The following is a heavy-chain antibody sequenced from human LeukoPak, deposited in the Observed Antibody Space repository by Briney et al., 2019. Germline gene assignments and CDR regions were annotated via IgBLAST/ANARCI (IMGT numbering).Heavy chain of an antibody. Sequence: GGSLRLSCAASGFTLDDYAMHWVRQAPGKGLEWVSGISWNSGSIGYADSVKGRFTISRDNTKNSLYLQMNNLRAEDTAVFYCARGTGITAAGTFDYWGQGTLVTVSS. CDR2: ISWNSGSI. D-gene: IGHD6-13*01. CDR3: ARGTGITAAGTFDY. J-gene: IGHJ4*02. V-gene: IGHV3-9*01. CDR1: GFTLDDYA.